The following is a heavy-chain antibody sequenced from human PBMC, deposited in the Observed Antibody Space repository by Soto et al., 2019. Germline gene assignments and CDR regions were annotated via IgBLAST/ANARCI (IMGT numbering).Heavy chain of an antibody. V-gene: IGHV5-51*01. Sequence: GESLKISCQGSGYSFTNYCVGWVRQIPGRGLEWMGIIHPGDSDTRYSPFFQGQVTISADKSISTAYLQWSSLKASDTAMYYCARHNRYSSTWFEGWFDPCGQGTLVTVSS. CDR2: IHPGDSDT. D-gene: IGHD6-13*01. J-gene: IGHJ5*02. CDR3: ARHNRYSSTWFEGWFDP. CDR1: GYSFTNYC.